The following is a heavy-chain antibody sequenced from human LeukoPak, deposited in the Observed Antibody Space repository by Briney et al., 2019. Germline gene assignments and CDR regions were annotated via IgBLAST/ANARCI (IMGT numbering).Heavy chain of an antibody. J-gene: IGHJ4*02. D-gene: IGHD6-13*01. CDR3: AREHSSSSYLDY. CDR2: ISGSGDNT. CDR1: GFTFSSHG. V-gene: IGHV3-23*01. Sequence: PGGSLRLSCAASGFTFSSHGMSGVRQAPGKGLEWVSTISGSGDNTYYADSVKGRFTISRDNSKNTLYLQMNSLRAEDTAVYYCAREHSSSSYLDYWGQGTLVTVSS.